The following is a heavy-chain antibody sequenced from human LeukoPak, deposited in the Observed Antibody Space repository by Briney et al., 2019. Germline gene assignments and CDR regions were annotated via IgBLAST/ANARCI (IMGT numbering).Heavy chain of an antibody. CDR1: GFIFRNYA. V-gene: IGHV3-23*01. Sequence: GGSLRLSCAVSGFIFRNYAMSWVRQAPGKGLEWVSDVSGSGSRAYYADSVKGRFTISRDNSKNTLYLQMDSLRVDDSAVYYYAKDHDGYEMWGQETMVTVSS. CDR2: VSGSGSRA. CDR3: AKDHDGYEM. J-gene: IGHJ3*02.